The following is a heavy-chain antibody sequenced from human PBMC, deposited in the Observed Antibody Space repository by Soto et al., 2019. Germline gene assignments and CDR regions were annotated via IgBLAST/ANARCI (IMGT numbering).Heavy chain of an antibody. V-gene: IGHV3-73*01. Sequence: GSLSLSCAASGFTFSGYAMHWVRQASGKGLEWVGRIRSKANSYATAYAASVKGRFTISRDDSKSTAYLQMNSLKTEDTAVYYCTSRDYYDSSGYYNSWGQGTLVTVSS. D-gene: IGHD3-22*01. CDR2: IRSKANSYAT. CDR1: GFTFSGYA. CDR3: TSRDYYDSSGYYNS. J-gene: IGHJ4*02.